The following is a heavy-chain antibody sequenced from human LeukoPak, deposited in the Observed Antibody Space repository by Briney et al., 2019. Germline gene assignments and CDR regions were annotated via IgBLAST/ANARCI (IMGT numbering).Heavy chain of an antibody. J-gene: IGHJ3*02. CDR1: GFVFSTYG. V-gene: IGHV3-33*01. CDR3: ARDDDYDDHNTFDM. CDR2: IWSHGNTK. D-gene: IGHD4-17*01. Sequence: GGSLRLSCAASGFVFSTYGMHWVRQAPGKGLEWVAVIWSHGNTKKYADSVTGRFTISRDNSKNTLYLEMNTLRAEDTAVYYCARDDDYDDHNTFDMWGHGTMVTASS.